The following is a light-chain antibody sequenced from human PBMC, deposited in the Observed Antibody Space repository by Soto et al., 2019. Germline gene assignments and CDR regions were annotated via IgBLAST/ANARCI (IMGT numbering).Light chain of an antibody. CDR3: ETWDISLSVYVV. J-gene: IGLJ2*01. V-gene: IGLV1-51*01. CDR2: DNN. CDR1: SSNIGNNY. Sequence: QSVLTQPPSVSGAPGQKVTISCSGSSSNIGNNYVSWYQQLPGTAPKLLIYDNNKRPSGIPDRFSGSKSGTSATLGITGLQTRDEADYYCETWDISLSVYVVFGGGTKLTVL.